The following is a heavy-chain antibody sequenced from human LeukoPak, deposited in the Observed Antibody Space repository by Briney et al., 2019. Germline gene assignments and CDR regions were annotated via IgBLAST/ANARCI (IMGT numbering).Heavy chain of an antibody. CDR1: GYSFTDYW. V-gene: IGHV5-51*01. Sequence: GESLKISCRGSGYSFTDYWVAWVRHMPGKGLEWMGFIWPGDSRTRYSPSCPGQVTMSVDKSINTAYLQWSSLEASDTAVYYCARQDLGDYGRNYFQSWGQGTLVIVSS. D-gene: IGHD4-17*01. CDR3: ARQDLGDYGRNYFQS. J-gene: IGHJ4*02. CDR2: IWPGDSRT.